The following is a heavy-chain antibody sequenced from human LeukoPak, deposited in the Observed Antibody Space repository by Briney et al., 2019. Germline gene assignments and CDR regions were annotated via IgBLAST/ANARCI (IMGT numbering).Heavy chain of an antibody. J-gene: IGHJ4*02. Sequence: ASVKVSCKASGGTFSSYAISWVRQAPGQGLEWMGGIISIFGTANYAQKFQGRVTITADKSTSTAYMELSSLRSEDTAVYYCARGRAVAGGFDYWGQGTLVTVSS. V-gene: IGHV1-69*06. CDR2: IISIFGTA. D-gene: IGHD6-19*01. CDR3: ARGRAVAGGFDY. CDR1: GGTFSSYA.